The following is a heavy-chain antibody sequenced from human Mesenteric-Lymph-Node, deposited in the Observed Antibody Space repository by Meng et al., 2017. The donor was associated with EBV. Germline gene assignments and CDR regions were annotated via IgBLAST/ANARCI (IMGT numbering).Heavy chain of an antibody. CDR1: GDSFISYA. CDR2: IIPIFGPD. J-gene: IGHJ4*02. D-gene: IGHD2-21*02. CDR3: AGRLSPCGGDCHYSLDY. V-gene: IGHV1-69*01. Sequence: QVQLVQSGAEVKKPGSSVKVSCKASGDSFISYAISWVRQAPGQGLEWMGGIIPIFGPDDYAQKCQGRVTIIADESTSTVYMEVSSLTSEDTAMYYCAGRLSPCGGDCHYSLDYWGQGTLVTVAS.